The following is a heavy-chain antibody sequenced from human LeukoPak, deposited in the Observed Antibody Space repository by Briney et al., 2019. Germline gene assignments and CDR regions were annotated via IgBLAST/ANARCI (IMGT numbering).Heavy chain of an antibody. D-gene: IGHD6-6*01. J-gene: IGHJ4*02. CDR2: ISSSSSTI. CDR3: ARDPALSVEYSSSPRGFDY. CDR1: GFTFSSYS. Sequence: PGGSLRLSCAASGFTFSSYSMNWVRQAPGKGLEWVSYISSSSSTIYYADSVKGRFTISRDNAKNSLYLQMNSLRAEDTAVYYCARDPALSVEYSSSPRGFDYWGQGTLVTVSS. V-gene: IGHV3-48*01.